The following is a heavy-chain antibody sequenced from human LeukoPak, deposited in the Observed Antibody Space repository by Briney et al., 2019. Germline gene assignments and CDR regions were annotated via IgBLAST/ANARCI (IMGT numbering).Heavy chain of an antibody. CDR3: ARASNSLNYHGSGTSFDY. D-gene: IGHD3-10*01. V-gene: IGHV4-34*01. CDR1: GGSFSGYY. J-gene: IGHJ4*02. CDR2: INHSGST. Sequence: SETLSLTCAVYGGSFSGYYWSWIRQPPEKGLEWIGEINHSGSTNYNPSLKSRVTISVDTSKNQFSLKLSSVTAADTAVYYCARASNSLNYHGSGTSFDYWGQGTLVTVSS.